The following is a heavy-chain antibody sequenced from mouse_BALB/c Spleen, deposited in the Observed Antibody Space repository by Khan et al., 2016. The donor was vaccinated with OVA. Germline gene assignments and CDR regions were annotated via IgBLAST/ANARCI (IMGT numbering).Heavy chain of an antibody. J-gene: IGHJ1*01. CDR1: GYTFTNYW. Sequence: QVQLQQSGAELVRPGTSVKISCKASGYTFTNYWLRWVKQRPGHGLEWIGDIYPGVGSINYNEKFKGRATLTAGTSSSTAYIQITGLTSEDSAVFFCTRCDTWCFDVWGEGTTVTVSS. CDR3: TRCDTWCFDV. V-gene: IGHV1-63*02. CDR2: IYPGVGSI.